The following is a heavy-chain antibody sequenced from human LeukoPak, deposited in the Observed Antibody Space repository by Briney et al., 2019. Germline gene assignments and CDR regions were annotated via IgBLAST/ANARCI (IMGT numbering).Heavy chain of an antibody. CDR1: GGSISSYY. CDR3: ARQSSSDYDFWSGYFFDY. Sequence: SETLSLTCTVSGGSISSYYWSWIRQPPGKGQEWLGYIYYSGSTNYNPSLQSRVTISVDTSKNQFSLKLSSVTAADTAVYYCARQSSSDYDFWSGYFFDYWGQGTLVTVSS. V-gene: IGHV4-59*01. D-gene: IGHD3-3*01. CDR2: IYYSGST. J-gene: IGHJ4*02.